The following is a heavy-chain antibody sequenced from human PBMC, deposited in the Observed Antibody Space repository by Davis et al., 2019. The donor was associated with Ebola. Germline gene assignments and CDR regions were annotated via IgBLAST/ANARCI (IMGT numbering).Heavy chain of an antibody. D-gene: IGHD3-22*01. V-gene: IGHV3-7*01. CDR1: EFTFTTYV. J-gene: IGHJ4*02. CDR2: IKQDGSEK. CDR3: ARVVTMIVVT. Sequence: GESLKISCAASEFTFTTYVMHWVRQAPGKGLEWVANIKQDGSEKYYVDSVKGRFTISRDNAKNSLYLQMNSLRAKDTAVYYCARVVTMIVVTWGQGTLVTVSS.